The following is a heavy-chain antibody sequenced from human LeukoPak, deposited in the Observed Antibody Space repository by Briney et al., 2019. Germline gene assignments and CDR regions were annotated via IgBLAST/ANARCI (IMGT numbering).Heavy chain of an antibody. Sequence: PSETLSLTCAVYGGSFSGYYWSWIRQPPGKGLEWIGEINHSGSTNYNPSLKSRVTISVDTSKNQFSLKLSSVTAADTAVYYCARDLAAAGTSWGQGTLVTVSS. V-gene: IGHV4-34*01. CDR3: ARDLAAAGTS. CDR2: INHSGST. CDR1: GGSFSGYY. J-gene: IGHJ4*02. D-gene: IGHD6-13*01.